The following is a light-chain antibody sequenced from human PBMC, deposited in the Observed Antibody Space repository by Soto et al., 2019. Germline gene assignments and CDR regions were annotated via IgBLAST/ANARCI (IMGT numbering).Light chain of an antibody. CDR2: EVS. V-gene: IGLV2-14*01. CDR1: SSDVGGYNY. Sequence: QSALTQPASVSGSPGQSITISCTGTSSDVGGYNYVSWYQQHPGKAPKLMINEVSNRPSGVSNRFSGSKSGNTASLTISGLQAEDEADYYCSSYTSSSTLYVFGTGTKATVL. J-gene: IGLJ1*01. CDR3: SSYTSSSTLYV.